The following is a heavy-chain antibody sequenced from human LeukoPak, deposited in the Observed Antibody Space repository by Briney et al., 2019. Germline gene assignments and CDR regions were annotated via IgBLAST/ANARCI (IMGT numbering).Heavy chain of an antibody. J-gene: IGHJ5*02. CDR3: AKDRGPYIGIANNWFDP. Sequence: GGSLRLSCAASGFTFRIYAMNWVRQAPGKGPECVCGTGGSGDGTYYADLMRGRFSISRDNSKATVYLQMNSLRAEDTAIYYCAKDRGPYIGIANNWFDPWGQGTLVTVSS. V-gene: IGHV3-23*01. CDR1: GFTFRIYA. D-gene: IGHD1-26*01. CDR2: TGGSGDGT.